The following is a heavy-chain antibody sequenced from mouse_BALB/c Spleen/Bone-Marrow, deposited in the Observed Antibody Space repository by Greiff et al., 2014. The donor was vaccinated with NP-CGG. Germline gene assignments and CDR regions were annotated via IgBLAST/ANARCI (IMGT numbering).Heavy chain of an antibody. J-gene: IGHJ4*01. CDR2: ISSGGST. Sequence: SXGGFVKPGGSLKLSCAASGFTFSSYAMSWVRQTPEKRLEWVASISSGGSTYYPDSVKGRFTISRDNARNILYLQMSSLRSEDTAMYYCARGGGYYYAMDYWGQGTSVTVSS. CDR3: ARGGGYYYAMDY. CDR1: GFTFSSYA. V-gene: IGHV5-6-5*01.